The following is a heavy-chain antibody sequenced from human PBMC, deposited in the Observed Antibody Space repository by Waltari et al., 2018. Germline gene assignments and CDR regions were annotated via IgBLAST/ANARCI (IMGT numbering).Heavy chain of an antibody. Sequence: QVQLQESGPGLVKPSETLSLTCTVSGYSISSGYYWGWIRQPPGKGLEWIGSIYHSGSTYYNPSLKGRVTISVATSKNQLSLKLSSRTAADTAVYYCAKYSGYDFDYWGQGTLVTVSS. J-gene: IGHJ4*02. CDR3: AKYSGYDFDY. V-gene: IGHV4-38-2*02. D-gene: IGHD5-12*01. CDR2: IYHSGST. CDR1: GYSISSGYY.